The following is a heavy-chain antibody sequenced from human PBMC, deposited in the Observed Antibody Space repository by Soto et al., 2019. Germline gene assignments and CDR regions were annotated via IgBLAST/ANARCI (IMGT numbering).Heavy chain of an antibody. V-gene: IGHV3-23*01. CDR2: ITGSGGST. CDR1: GFTFGTYA. D-gene: IGHD5-18*01. Sequence: GGSLRLSCAASGFTFGTYAMNWVRQAPGKGLEWVLGITGSGGSTYYVDSVKGRFTISRDNSKNTLYLQMNSLRADDTAVYYCAKDRSVDTRDWFDPWGQGTLVTVSS. CDR3: AKDRSVDTRDWFDP. J-gene: IGHJ5*02.